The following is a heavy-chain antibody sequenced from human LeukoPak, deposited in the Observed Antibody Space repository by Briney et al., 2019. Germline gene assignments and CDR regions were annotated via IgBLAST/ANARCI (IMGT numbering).Heavy chain of an antibody. CDR1: GYTFTSYA. CDR2: INAGNGNT. J-gene: IGHJ4*02. D-gene: IGHD3-10*01. Sequence: GASVKFSCKASGYTFTSYAMHWVRQAPGQRLEWMGWINAGNGNTKYSQKFQGRVTIARDTSASTAYMELSSLRSEDTAVYYCARVDVEYGSGMGYWGQGTLVTVSS. CDR3: ARVDVEYGSGMGY. V-gene: IGHV1-3*01.